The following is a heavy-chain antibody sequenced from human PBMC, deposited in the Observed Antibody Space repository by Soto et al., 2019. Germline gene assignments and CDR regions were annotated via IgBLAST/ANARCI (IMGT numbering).Heavy chain of an antibody. CDR2: ISRSGENT. D-gene: IGHD3-16*01. J-gene: IGHJ4*02. CDR1: GFAFSIYD. Sequence: VQLLDSGGGLVQPGGSLRLSCAASGFAFSIYDMSWVRQAPGKGLEWVSSISRSGENTYYAGSVKGRFTISRDNSKNTLYLEMNSLRLEDTAMYYCAKDGGIFDYWGQGTLVTVSS. V-gene: IGHV3-23*01. CDR3: AKDGGIFDY.